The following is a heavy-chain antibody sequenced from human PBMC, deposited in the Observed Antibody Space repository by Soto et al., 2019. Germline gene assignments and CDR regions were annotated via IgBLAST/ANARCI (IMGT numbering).Heavy chain of an antibody. Sequence: QVQVVQSGAEEKEPGSTVKVSCKASGDTFNTYAISWVRQAPGQGLEWLGGSIPIFGTTNYAQTLEGRITTIADKSTSTAYMELSSLRSEDTAVYYCARSECPNGVCYTVVDHYYYGLDFWGQGTTVIVSS. CDR3: ARSECPNGVCYTVVDHYYYGLDF. D-gene: IGHD2-8*01. V-gene: IGHV1-69*06. CDR1: GDTFNTYA. J-gene: IGHJ6*02. CDR2: SIPIFGTT.